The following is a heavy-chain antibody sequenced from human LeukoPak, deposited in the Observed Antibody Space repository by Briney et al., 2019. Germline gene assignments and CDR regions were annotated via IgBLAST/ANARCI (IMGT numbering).Heavy chain of an antibody. CDR2: ISFDGSDK. V-gene: IGHV3-30*18. J-gene: IGHJ4*02. CDR1: GFTFSNYA. CDR3: AKDPSVYHGDYIIR. Sequence: GRSLRLSCAASGFTFSNYAMHWVRQAPGKGLEWVSIISFDGSDKYYADSVKGRFTVSRDNSKNTLYLQINSLRAEDTAVYYCAKDPSVYHGDYIIRWGQGTLVTVSS. D-gene: IGHD4-17*01.